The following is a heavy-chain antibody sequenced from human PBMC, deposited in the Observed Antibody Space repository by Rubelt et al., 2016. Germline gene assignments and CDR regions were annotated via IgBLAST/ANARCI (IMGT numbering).Heavy chain of an antibody. Sequence: VRQAPGKGLEWVSTISGGGANTFYADSVKGRFTISRDNSKNRLYLQMNSLRDDDTAVYYCARAPGVGVAGTDNWGQGTLATVSS. CDR3: ARAPGVGVAGTDN. CDR2: ISGGGANT. V-gene: IGHV3-23*01. J-gene: IGHJ4*02. D-gene: IGHD6-19*01.